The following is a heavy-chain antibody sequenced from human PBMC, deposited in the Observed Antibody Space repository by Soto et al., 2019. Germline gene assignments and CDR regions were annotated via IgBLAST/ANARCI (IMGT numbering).Heavy chain of an antibody. J-gene: IGHJ4*02. V-gene: IGHV4-34*01. Sequence: KPSETLSLTCAVYGGSFSGYYWSWIRQPPGKGLEWIGEINHSGSTNYNPSLKSRVTISVDTSKNQFSLKLSSVTAADTAVYYCARGPYIAAANDYWGQGTLVTVSS. CDR2: INHSGST. CDR3: ARGPYIAAANDY. CDR1: GGSFSGYY. D-gene: IGHD6-13*01.